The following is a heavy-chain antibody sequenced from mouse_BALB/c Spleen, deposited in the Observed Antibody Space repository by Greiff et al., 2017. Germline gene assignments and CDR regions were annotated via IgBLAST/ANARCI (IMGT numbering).Heavy chain of an antibody. CDR2: IWGDGST. V-gene: IGHV2-6-7*01. Sequence: QVQLKESGPGLVAPSPSLSLSCTASGFSFTGYGVNWVRQPPGKGLEWLGMIWGDGSTDYNSALKSSLSISKDNYKSQVSFKMHSLHTDDTARYYCDRDGNYYYAMDYWGQGTTVTVSS. CDR3: DRDGNYYYAMDY. D-gene: IGHD2-1*01. CDR1: GFSFTGYG. J-gene: IGHJ4*01.